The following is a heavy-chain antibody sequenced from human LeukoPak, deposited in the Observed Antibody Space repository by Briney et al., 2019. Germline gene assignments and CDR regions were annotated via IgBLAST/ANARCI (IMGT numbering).Heavy chain of an antibody. V-gene: IGHV3-23*01. CDR2: ISGSGGTT. J-gene: IGHJ4*02. CDR3: ATDRGWRTSGYYLYYFEY. CDR1: GFTFNNYA. Sequence: GGSLRLSCAASGFTFNNYAMNWVRQAPGKGLEWVSVISGSGGTTYYADSVKGRFTISRDSSKNTLYLQMNSLRAEDTAVYYCATDRGWRTSGYYLYYFEYWGQGTLVTYSS. D-gene: IGHD3-3*01.